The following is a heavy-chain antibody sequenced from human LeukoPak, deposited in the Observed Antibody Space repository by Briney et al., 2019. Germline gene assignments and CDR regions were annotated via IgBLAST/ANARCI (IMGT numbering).Heavy chain of an antibody. CDR3: AKDSYQPYDY. CDR1: GFTVSSNS. V-gene: IGHV3-23*01. J-gene: IGHJ4*02. D-gene: IGHD2-2*01. CDR2: ISGSGGST. Sequence: GGSLRLSCAASGFTVSSNSMSWVRQAPGKGLEWVLAISGSGGSTYYADSVKGRFTISRDNSKNTLYLQMNGLRAEDTAVYYCAKDSYQPYDYWGQGTLVTVSS.